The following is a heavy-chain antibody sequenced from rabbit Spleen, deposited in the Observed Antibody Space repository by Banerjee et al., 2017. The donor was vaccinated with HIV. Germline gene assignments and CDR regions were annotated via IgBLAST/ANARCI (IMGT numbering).Heavy chain of an antibody. Sequence: QSLEESGGGLVQPEGSLTLTCKASGFSFSSNDYMCWVRQAPGKGLEWIGYIDPVFGITYYANWVNGRFSISRENAQNTVLLQMTSLTAADTATYFCARDGAGGSYFALWGPGTLVTVS. CDR2: IDPVFGIT. V-gene: IGHV1S40*01. J-gene: IGHJ4*01. CDR3: ARDGAGGSYFAL. CDR1: GFSFSSNDY. D-gene: IGHD8-1*01.